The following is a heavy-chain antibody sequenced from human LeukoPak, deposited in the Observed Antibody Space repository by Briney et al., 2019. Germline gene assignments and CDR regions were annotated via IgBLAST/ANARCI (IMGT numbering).Heavy chain of an antibody. CDR2: IYHSGST. CDR3: ATSTVMNEYCFAY. D-gene: IGHD4-17*01. CDR1: GGPMSSTKW. V-gene: IGHV4-4*02. Sequence: SETLSLTCAVFGGPMSSTKWWSWVRQPPGKGLEWIGEIYHSGSTNYNPSLKSRITISVDRSKNQVSLNLSPVTAADTAVYYCATSTVMNEYCFAYWAQGTLVTVSS. J-gene: IGHJ4*02.